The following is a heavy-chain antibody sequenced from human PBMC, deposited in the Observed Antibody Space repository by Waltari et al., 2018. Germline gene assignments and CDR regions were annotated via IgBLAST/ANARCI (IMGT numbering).Heavy chain of an antibody. CDR2: IIPIFGTA. V-gene: IGHV1-69*01. Sequence: QVQLVQSGAEVKKPGSSVKVSCKASGGTFSSYAISWVRQAPGQGLEWMGGIIPIFGTANYAQKFQGRVTITADESTSTAYMELSSLRSEDTAVYYCASDPMVRGVIADYYYGMDVWGQGTTVTVSS. J-gene: IGHJ6*02. CDR1: GGTFSSYA. D-gene: IGHD3-10*01. CDR3: ASDPMVRGVIADYYYGMDV.